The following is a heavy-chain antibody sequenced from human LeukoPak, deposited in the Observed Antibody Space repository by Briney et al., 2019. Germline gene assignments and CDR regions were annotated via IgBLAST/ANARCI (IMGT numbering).Heavy chain of an antibody. V-gene: IGHV3-30*03. D-gene: IGHD4-11*01. J-gene: IGHJ4*02. CDR2: ISYDGSNK. CDR3: LSGNYVPHY. CDR1: GFTFSSYG. Sequence: PGGSLRLSCAASGFTFSSYGMHWVRQAPGKGLEWVAVISYDGSNKYYADSVKGRSTISRDNARNSVYLQMNSLRGEDTAVYYCLSGNYVPHYWGQGTLVTVSS.